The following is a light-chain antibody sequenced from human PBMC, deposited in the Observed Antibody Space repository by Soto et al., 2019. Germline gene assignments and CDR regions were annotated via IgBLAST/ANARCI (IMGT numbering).Light chain of an antibody. Sequence: DIQLTQSPSFLSASVGDRVIITCRASQGISSYLAWYQQEPGKAPKPLIYAASTLQSGVPSRFSGSGSGTEFTLTISSLQPEDFATYYCQQLKSYPVTFGGGTKVEIK. J-gene: IGKJ4*01. CDR1: QGISSY. CDR2: AAS. V-gene: IGKV1-9*01. CDR3: QQLKSYPVT.